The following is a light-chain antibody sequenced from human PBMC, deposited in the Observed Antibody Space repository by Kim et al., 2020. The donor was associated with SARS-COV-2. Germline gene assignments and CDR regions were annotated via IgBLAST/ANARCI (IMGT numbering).Light chain of an antibody. Sequence: QSALTQPASVSGSPGQSITISCTGTSSDAVXWYQQHPGKAPKLMIYDVSRRPSGVSNRFSGSKSGNTASLTISGLQAEDETDYYCSSYTTSGTLVFG. CDR1: SSDA. CDR2: DVS. J-gene: IGLJ2*01. CDR3: SSYTTSGTLV. V-gene: IGLV2-14*01.